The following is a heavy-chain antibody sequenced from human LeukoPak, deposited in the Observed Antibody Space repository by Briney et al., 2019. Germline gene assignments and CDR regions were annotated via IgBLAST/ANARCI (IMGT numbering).Heavy chain of an antibody. CDR3: AKDDAWLRFGE. CDR1: GFTFNIYW. Sequence: PGGSLRLACVASGFTFNIYWMHWVRQAPGRGLVWVSRSDNDGSNTNYADSVKGRFTISRDSSTNTLYLRMNSLRAEDTAVYYCAKDDAWLRFGEWSQGTLVTVSS. CDR2: SDNDGSNT. V-gene: IGHV3-74*01. J-gene: IGHJ4*02. D-gene: IGHD3-10*01.